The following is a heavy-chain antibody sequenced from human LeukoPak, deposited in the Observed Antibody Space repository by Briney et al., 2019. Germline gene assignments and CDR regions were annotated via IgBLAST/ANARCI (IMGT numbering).Heavy chain of an antibody. CDR3: ARGRRFWGDYVWGSYRGYFDY. D-gene: IGHD3-16*02. CDR1: GGSISSYY. CDR2: INHSGST. J-gene: IGHJ4*02. V-gene: IGHV4-34*01. Sequence: SETLSLTCTVSGGSISSYYWSWLRQPPGKGLEWIGEINHSGSTNYNPSLKSRVTISVDTSKNQFSLKLSSVTAADTAVYYCARGRRFWGDYVWGSYRGYFDYWGRGTLVTVSS.